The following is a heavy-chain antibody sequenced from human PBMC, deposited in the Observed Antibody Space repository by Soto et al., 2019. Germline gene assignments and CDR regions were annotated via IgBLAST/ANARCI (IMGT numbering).Heavy chain of an antibody. CDR3: AREFWDQPLVRIFGVVPWFDP. CDR1: GFTFSNYG. CDR2: IWDDGSNR. J-gene: IGHJ5*02. V-gene: IGHV3-33*01. Sequence: PGGSLRLSCAAAGFTFSNYGMHWVRQAPGKGLEWVAVIWDDGSNRYYADSVKGRFTISRDNSKNTLFLQMNSLRAEDTAVYYCAREFWDQPLVRIFGVVPWFDPWGQGTLVTVSS. D-gene: IGHD3-3*01.